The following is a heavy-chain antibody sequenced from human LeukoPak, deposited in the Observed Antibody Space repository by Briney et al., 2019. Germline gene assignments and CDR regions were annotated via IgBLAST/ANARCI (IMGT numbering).Heavy chain of an antibody. CDR1: GFTFSSYA. J-gene: IGHJ4*02. Sequence: GGSQRLSCAASGFTFSSYALSWVRQAPGKGLEWVSAISASGGSTYYADSVKGRFTISRDNSKNTLYLQMNSLRADDAAVYYCGRARSGYDFDYWGQGTLVTVSS. CDR3: GRARSGYDFDY. CDR2: ISASGGST. V-gene: IGHV3-23*01. D-gene: IGHD5-12*01.